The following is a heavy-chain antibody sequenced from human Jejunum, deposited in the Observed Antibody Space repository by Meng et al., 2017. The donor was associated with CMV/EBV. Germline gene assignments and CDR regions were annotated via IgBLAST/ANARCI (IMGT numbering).Heavy chain of an antibody. CDR2: INESGTST. V-gene: IGHV3-23*01. CDR3: AGRGPAICSPFDP. CDR1: GLTISDEP. Sequence: ASGLTISDEPMGWVRQAPGVRLGWVECINESGTSTYDADYMKSRFTSSRNNSKNTLYLEMKSLRIEDSAVYFCAGRGPAICSPFDPWGRGTLVTVSS. D-gene: IGHD3-3*01. J-gene: IGHJ5*02.